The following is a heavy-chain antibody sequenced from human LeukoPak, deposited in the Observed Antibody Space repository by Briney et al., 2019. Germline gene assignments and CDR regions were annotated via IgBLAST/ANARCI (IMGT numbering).Heavy chain of an antibody. J-gene: IGHJ6*02. CDR3: ARVGYYDSRGMDV. CDR2: ISSSSSTI. V-gene: IGHV3-48*01. D-gene: IGHD3-22*01. Sequence: GGSLRLSCAASGFTFSSYSMNWVRQAPGKGLEWVSYISSSSSTIYYADSVKGRFTISRDNAKNSLCLQMNSLRAEDTAVYYCARVGYYDSRGMDVWGQGTTVTVSS. CDR1: GFTFSSYS.